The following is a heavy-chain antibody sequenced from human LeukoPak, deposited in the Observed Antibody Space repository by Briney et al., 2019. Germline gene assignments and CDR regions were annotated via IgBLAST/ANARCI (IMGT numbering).Heavy chain of an antibody. CDR3: ARDFYDTSGYYYDY. D-gene: IGHD3-22*01. J-gene: IGHJ4*02. Sequence: GGSLRLSCAASGFTLSSYAMSWVRQAPGKGLEWVSSISGGSSYKYYADSVKGRFTISRDNAKNSLYLQMNSLRAEDTAVYYCARDFYDTSGYYYDYWGQGTLVTVSS. V-gene: IGHV3-21*01. CDR1: GFTLSSYA. CDR2: ISGGSSYK.